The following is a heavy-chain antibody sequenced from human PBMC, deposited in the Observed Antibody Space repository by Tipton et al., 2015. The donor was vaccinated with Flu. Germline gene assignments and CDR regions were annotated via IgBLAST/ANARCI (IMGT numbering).Heavy chain of an antibody. Sequence: SLRLSCAASGFNFNDYYITWIRQAPGKGLEWVSYISGGGRTMNYADSVKGRFTISRDNDKKSVHLQMNSLRVDDTAVYYCAREGGYGSSANYHHYFDYWGQGSLVTVSS. CDR2: ISGGGRTM. V-gene: IGHV3-11*01. D-gene: IGHD3-22*01. J-gene: IGHJ4*02. CDR3: AREGGYGSSANYHHYFDY. CDR1: GFNFNDYY.